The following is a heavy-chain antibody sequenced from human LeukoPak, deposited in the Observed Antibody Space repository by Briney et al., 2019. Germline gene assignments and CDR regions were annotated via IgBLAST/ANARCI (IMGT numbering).Heavy chain of an antibody. CDR2: MNPNSGNT. CDR3: ARGGLELDAFDI. CDR1: GYTFTSYD. Sequence: EASVKVSCKASGYTFTSYDINWVRQATGQGLEWMGWMNPNSGNTGYAQKLQGRVTITRNTSISTAYMELSSLRSEDTAVYYCARGGLELDAFDIWGQGTMVTVSS. J-gene: IGHJ3*02. D-gene: IGHD1-7*01. V-gene: IGHV1-8*01.